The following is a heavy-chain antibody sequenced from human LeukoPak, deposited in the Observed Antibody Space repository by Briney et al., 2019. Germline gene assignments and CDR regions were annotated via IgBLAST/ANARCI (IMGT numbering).Heavy chain of an antibody. V-gene: IGHV4-59*12. J-gene: IGHJ5*02. CDR3: ARGPYDFWSGYYRWFDP. Sequence: SETLSLTCTVSGGSISSYYWSWIRQPPGKGLEYIGYIHYSGSTNYKPSLKSRATISVDTSKNQFSLKLSSVTAADTAVYYCARGPYDFWSGYYRWFDPWGQGTLVTVSS. CDR1: GGSISSYY. CDR2: IHYSGST. D-gene: IGHD3-3*01.